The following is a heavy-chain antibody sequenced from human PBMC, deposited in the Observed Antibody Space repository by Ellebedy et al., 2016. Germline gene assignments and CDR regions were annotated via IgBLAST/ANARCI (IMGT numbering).Heavy chain of an antibody. J-gene: IGHJ6*02. CDR2: ISNDGNDE. CDR3: ARVRSPDYSTNYDLDV. Sequence: GGSLRLSXVASDFTFSNYVMTWVRQAQGKGLEWVAAISNDGNDENYGASVKGRFSISRDDSKNRVYLQMSSLRVEDTAVYSCARVRSPDYSTNYDLDVWGQGTTVTVSS. D-gene: IGHD3-22*01. V-gene: IGHV3-30*03. CDR1: DFTFSNYV.